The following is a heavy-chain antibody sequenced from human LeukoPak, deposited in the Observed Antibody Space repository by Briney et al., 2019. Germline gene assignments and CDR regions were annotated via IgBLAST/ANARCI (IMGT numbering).Heavy chain of an antibody. CDR3: ATRDH. J-gene: IGHJ4*02. V-gene: IGHV4-34*01. CDR2: INHSGST. Sequence: ETLSLTCAVYGGSFSTYYWSWIRQPPGKGLEWVGEINHSGSTHYNPSLKSRVTISGDRSKNQFSLKLTSVTAADTAVYYCATRDHWGQGTLVTVSS. CDR1: GGSFSTYY.